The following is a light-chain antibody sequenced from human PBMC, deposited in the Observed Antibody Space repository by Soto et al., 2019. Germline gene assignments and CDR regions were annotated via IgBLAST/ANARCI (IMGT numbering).Light chain of an antibody. Sequence: QSALTQPRSVSGSPGQSVTISCTGSSSDVGGSNFVSWYQQHPVKAPKLVIYDVSKRPSGVPDRFSGSKSGNTASLTISGLQAEDEAYYYCCSYAGNSLWVFGGGTQLTVL. CDR3: CSYAGNSLWV. CDR1: SSDVGGSNF. CDR2: DVS. V-gene: IGLV2-11*01. J-gene: IGLJ3*02.